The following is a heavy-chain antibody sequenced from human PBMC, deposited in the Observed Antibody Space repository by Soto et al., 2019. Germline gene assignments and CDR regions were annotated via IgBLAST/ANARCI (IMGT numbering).Heavy chain of an antibody. CDR2: INPNSGGT. Sequence: ASVKVSCKASGYTFSDYYMHWVRQAPGQGLEWMGWINPNSGGTKYAQKFQGWVTMTRDTSISTAFMELSRLTSDDTALYYCARGIPLREGSRSSWHPNWFDPWAKGTLVTVDS. D-gene: IGHD6-13*01. J-gene: IGHJ5*02. CDR1: GYTFSDYY. V-gene: IGHV1-2*04. CDR3: ARGIPLREGSRSSWHPNWFDP.